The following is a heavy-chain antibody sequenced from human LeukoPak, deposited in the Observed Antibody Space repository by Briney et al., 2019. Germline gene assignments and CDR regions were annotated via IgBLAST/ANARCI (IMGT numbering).Heavy chain of an antibody. D-gene: IGHD1-26*01. Sequence: SQTLSLTRTVSGGSISSYYWSWIRQPPGKGLEWIGYIYYSGSTNYNPSLKSRVTISVDTSKNQFSLKLSSVTAADTAVYYCARHVVGATRANYYGMDVWGQGTTVTVSS. CDR2: IYYSGST. CDR1: GGSISSYY. V-gene: IGHV4-59*08. CDR3: ARHVVGATRANYYGMDV. J-gene: IGHJ6*02.